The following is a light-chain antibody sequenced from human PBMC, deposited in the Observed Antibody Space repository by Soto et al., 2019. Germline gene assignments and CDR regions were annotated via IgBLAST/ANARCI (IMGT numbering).Light chain of an antibody. CDR1: QTLNTR. CDR3: HQRQSWPRT. J-gene: IGKJ1*01. Sequence: EIVLTQSPATLSAFPGDRVTLSCRASQTLNTRLAWYQHKPGQAPRLLIYLTSNRAAGVPSRFSAWGSETVFTLTISDVQPEDFAVYYCHQRQSWPRTFGQGIKVDIK. CDR2: LTS. V-gene: IGKV3-11*01.